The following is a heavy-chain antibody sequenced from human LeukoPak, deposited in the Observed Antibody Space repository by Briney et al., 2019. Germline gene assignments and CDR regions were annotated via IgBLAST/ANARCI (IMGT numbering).Heavy chain of an antibody. D-gene: IGHD6-13*01. Sequence: SETLSLTCSVSGGSISSDYWAWIGQPPGKGLEWIGYIYYSGSTNYNPSLKSRVTISVDTSKNQFSLKLSSVTAADTAVYYCARLNSSWFDYWGQGTLVTVSP. CDR2: IYYSGST. V-gene: IGHV4-59*01. CDR1: GGSISSDY. CDR3: ARLNSSWFDY. J-gene: IGHJ4*02.